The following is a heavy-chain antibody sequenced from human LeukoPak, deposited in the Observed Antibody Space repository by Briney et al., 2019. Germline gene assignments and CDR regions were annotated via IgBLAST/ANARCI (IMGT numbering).Heavy chain of an antibody. V-gene: IGHV4-34*01. CDR1: GGFFRGYD. CDR3: ARGSGVSRPGDYYYYMDV. CDR2: INHSGST. J-gene: IGHJ6*03. Sequence: SETLSLTCAVYGGFFRGYDWSWIRQPPGKGLEWIGEINHSGSTNSNPSLKSRVTISVDTSKNQFSLNMSSVTAADTAVYYCARGSGVSRPGDYYYYMDVWGKGTTVTVSS. D-gene: IGHD3-10*01.